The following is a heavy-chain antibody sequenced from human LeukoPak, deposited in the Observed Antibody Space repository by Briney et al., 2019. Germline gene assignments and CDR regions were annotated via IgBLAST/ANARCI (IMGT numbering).Heavy chain of an antibody. CDR1: GFTFSSYA. CDR2: ISYDGSNK. CDR3: ARQETSSYNRSFDI. D-gene: IGHD1-26*01. J-gene: IGHJ3*02. Sequence: PGGSLRLSCAASGFTFSSYAMHWVRQAPGKGLEWVAVISYDGSNKYYADSVKGRFTISRDNSKNTLYLQMNSLRAEDTAVYHCARQETSSYNRSFDIWGQGTMVTVSS. V-gene: IGHV3-30-3*01.